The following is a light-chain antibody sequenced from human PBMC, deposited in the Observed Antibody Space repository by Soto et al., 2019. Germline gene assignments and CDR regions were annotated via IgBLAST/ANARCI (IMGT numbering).Light chain of an antibody. Sequence: EIVMTPSPATLSVSPGERATLSCRASQSVSSNLAWYQQKPGQAPRLLISDASTRATGIPARFSGSGSGTEFTLTISSLQSEDFALYYCHQYNSWPPGTFGQGTKVDIK. CDR2: DAS. CDR3: HQYNSWPPGT. CDR1: QSVSSN. V-gene: IGKV3-15*01. J-gene: IGKJ2*01.